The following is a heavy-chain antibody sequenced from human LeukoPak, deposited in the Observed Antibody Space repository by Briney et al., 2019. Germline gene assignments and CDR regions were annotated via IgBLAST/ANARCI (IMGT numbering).Heavy chain of an antibody. CDR1: GGSISSYY. Sequence: SETLSLTCTVSGGSISSYYWSWIRQRPGKGLEWIGYIYYSGSTNYNPSLNSRVTISVDTSKNQFSLRLSSVTAADTAVYYCARGAKVGGYYYGMDVWGKGTTVTVSS. V-gene: IGHV4-59*01. CDR3: ARGAKVGGYYYGMDV. CDR2: IYYSGST. D-gene: IGHD2-15*01. J-gene: IGHJ6*04.